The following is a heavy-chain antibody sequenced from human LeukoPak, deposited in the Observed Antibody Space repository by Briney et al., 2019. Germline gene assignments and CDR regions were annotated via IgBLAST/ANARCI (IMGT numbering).Heavy chain of an antibody. CDR3: AKGPQGGDYDYVWGD. Sequence: GGSLRLSCAASGFTFSDYYMSWIRQAPGKGLEWVSYISSSGSTIYYADSVKGRFTISRDNSKNTLYLQMNSLRAEDTAVYYCAKGPQGGDYDYVWGDWGQGTLVTVSS. D-gene: IGHD3-16*01. V-gene: IGHV3-11*01. CDR2: ISSSGSTI. CDR1: GFTFSDYY. J-gene: IGHJ4*02.